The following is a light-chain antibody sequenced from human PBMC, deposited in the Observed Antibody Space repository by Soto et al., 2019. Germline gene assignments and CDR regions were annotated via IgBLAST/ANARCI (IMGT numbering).Light chain of an antibody. Sequence: ETVLTQSPGTLSLSPGERATLSCRASQSVTSNYLAWYQQKPGQAPRLLIFGASGRATGIPDRFSGSGSGTDFTLTISRLEPEDFAAYYCQLYGPSLTWTFGQGTKVDIK. J-gene: IGKJ1*01. CDR1: QSVTSNY. CDR2: GAS. CDR3: QLYGPSLTWT. V-gene: IGKV3-20*01.